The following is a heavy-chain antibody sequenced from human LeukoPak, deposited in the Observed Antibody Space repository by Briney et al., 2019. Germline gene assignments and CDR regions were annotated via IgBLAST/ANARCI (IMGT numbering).Heavy chain of an antibody. D-gene: IGHD1-26*01. CDR3: ARDGGSYPYYFDY. Sequence: PSETLSLTCTVSGGSVSSGSYYWSWVRQAPGKGLEWVSSISSGNIYIYYVDSVKGRFTVSRDNAKNSLYLQMNSLRAEDTAVYYCARDGGSYPYYFDYWGQGTLVTVSS. J-gene: IGHJ4*02. CDR2: ISSGNIYI. V-gene: IGHV3-21*01. CDR1: GGSVSSGSYY.